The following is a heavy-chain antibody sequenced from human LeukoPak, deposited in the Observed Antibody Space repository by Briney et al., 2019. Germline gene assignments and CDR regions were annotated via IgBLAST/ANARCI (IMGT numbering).Heavy chain of an antibody. Sequence: PSETLSLTCTVSGGSISSYYWSWIRQPPGKGLEWIGYIYYSGSTNYNPFLKSRVTISVDTSKNQFSLKLSSVTAADTAVYYCARLAYNWNYSGMDVWGQGTTVTVSS. D-gene: IGHD1-20*01. CDR3: ARLAYNWNYSGMDV. V-gene: IGHV4-59*08. J-gene: IGHJ6*02. CDR2: IYYSGST. CDR1: GGSISSYY.